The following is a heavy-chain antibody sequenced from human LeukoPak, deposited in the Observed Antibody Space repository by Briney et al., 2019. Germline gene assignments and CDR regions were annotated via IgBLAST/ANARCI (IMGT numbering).Heavy chain of an antibody. CDR3: ATSYYYHSSGPHFDY. D-gene: IGHD3-22*01. CDR2: FDPEDGET. CDR1: GYTLTELS. V-gene: IGHV1-24*01. J-gene: IGHJ4*02. Sequence: ASVKVSCKVSGYTLTELSMHWVRQAPGKGLEWMGGFDPEDGETIYAQKFQGRVTMTEDTSTDTAYMELSSLRSEDTAVYYCATSYYYHSSGPHFDYWGQGTLVTVSS.